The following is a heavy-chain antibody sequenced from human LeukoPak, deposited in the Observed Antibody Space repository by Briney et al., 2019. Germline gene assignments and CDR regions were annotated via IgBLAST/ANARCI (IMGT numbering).Heavy chain of an antibody. Sequence: ASVTVSFKASGYTFTSYDINWVRQATGQGLEWMGWMNPNSGNRGYAQKFQGRVTMTRNTSISTAYMELSSLRSEDTAVYYCATYDYSNYYYYYGMDVWGQGTTVTVSS. CDR3: ATYDYSNYYYYYGMDV. J-gene: IGHJ6*02. CDR2: MNPNSGNR. V-gene: IGHV1-8*01. D-gene: IGHD4-11*01. CDR1: GYTFTSYD.